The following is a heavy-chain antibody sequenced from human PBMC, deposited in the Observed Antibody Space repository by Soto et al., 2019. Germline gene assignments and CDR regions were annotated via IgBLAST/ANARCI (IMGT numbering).Heavy chain of an antibody. D-gene: IGHD5-12*01. V-gene: IGHV3-30*18. CDR2: ISYDGSNK. CDR1: GSTFSSYG. Sequence: SLRLSCAASGSTFSSYGMHWVRQAPGKGLEWVAVISYDGSNKYYADSVKGRFTISRDNSKNTLYLQMNSLRAEDTAVYYCAKDLRDIVATILDYWGQGTLVTVSS. CDR3: AKDLRDIVATILDY. J-gene: IGHJ4*02.